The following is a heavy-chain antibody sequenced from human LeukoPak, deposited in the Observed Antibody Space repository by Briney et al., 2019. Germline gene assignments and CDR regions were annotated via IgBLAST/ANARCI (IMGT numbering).Heavy chain of an antibody. CDR1: GGSISSGGYY. D-gene: IGHD5-12*01. V-gene: IGHV4-31*03. Sequence: SETLSLTCTVSGGSISSGGYYWSWIRQHPGKGLEWIGYIYYSGSTYYNPSLKSRVTISVDTSKNQFSLKLSSVTAADTAVYYCARERDISFDYWGQGTLVTVSS. CDR2: IYYSGST. J-gene: IGHJ4*02. CDR3: ARERDISFDY.